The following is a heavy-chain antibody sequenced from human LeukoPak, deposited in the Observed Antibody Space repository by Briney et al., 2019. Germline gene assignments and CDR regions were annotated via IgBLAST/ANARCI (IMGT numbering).Heavy chain of an antibody. CDR2: ISSSGTTI. CDR1: GLTFSSYA. J-gene: IGHJ3*02. Sequence: GGSLRLPCAASGLTFSSYAMSWVRQAPGKGLEWVSYISSSGTTIYYADSVKGRFTISRDNAKNTVSLQMNSLRAEDTAVYYCARGSHAFDIWGQGTRVTVSS. CDR3: ARGSHAFDI. V-gene: IGHV3-48*04.